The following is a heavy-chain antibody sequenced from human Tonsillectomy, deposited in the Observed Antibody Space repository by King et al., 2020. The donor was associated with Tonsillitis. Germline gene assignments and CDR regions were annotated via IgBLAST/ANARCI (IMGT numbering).Heavy chain of an antibody. V-gene: IGHV4-39*01. CDR3: ARHEFLEWLLDWFDP. D-gene: IGHD3-3*01. CDR2: IYYSGIT. J-gene: IGHJ5*02. Sequence: LQLQESGPGLVKPSETLSLTCTVSGGSISSSSYYWGWIRQPPGKGPEWIGSIYYSGITYYNPSLKSRVTISVDTSKNQISLKLSSVTAADTAVYYCARHEFLEWLLDWFDPWGQGTLVTVSS. CDR1: GGSISSSSYY.